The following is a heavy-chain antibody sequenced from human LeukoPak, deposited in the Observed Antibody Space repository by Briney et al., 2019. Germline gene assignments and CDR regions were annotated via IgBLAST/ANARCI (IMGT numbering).Heavy chain of an antibody. J-gene: IGHJ4*02. Sequence: GGSLRLSCVASGFTLSDYAMNWVRQAPGKGLEWVSTFKTNYNQVYYAESVRGRFTISTDNSKNTAYLQMNSLRVEDTALYHCARSVPDYTRFDFWGQGALVTVSS. CDR1: GFTLSDYA. CDR3: ARSVPDYTRFDF. CDR2: FKTNYNQV. D-gene: IGHD4-11*01. V-gene: IGHV3-23*05.